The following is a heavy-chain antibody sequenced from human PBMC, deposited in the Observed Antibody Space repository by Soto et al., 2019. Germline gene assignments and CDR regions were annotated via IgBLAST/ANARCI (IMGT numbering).Heavy chain of an antibody. CDR1: GFTFSSYG. D-gene: IGHD2-21*02. Sequence: GGSLRLSCAASGFTFSSYGMHWVGQAPGKGLEWVAVISYDGSNKYYADSVKGRFTISRDNSKNTLYLQMNSLRAEDTAVYYCAKEVVTAHPNWFDPWGQGTLVTVSS. V-gene: IGHV3-30*18. CDR2: ISYDGSNK. CDR3: AKEVVTAHPNWFDP. J-gene: IGHJ5*02.